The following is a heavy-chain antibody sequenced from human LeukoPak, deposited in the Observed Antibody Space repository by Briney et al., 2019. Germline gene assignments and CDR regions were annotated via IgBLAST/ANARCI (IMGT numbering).Heavy chain of an antibody. CDR2: IYYSGST. J-gene: IGHJ4*02. V-gene: IGHV4-59*01. Sequence: SETLSLTCTVSGGSISSYYWSWIRQPPGKGLEWIGYIYYSGSTNYNPSLKSRVTISVDTSKNQFSLKLSSVTAADTAVYYCARVSGMTLLDYWGQGTLVTVSS. CDR3: ARVSGMTLLDY. CDR1: GGSISSYY.